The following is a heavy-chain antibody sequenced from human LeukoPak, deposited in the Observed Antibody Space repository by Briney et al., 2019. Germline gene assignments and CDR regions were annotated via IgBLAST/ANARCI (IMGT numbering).Heavy chain of an antibody. V-gene: IGHV3-21*01. CDR1: GFIFSNYA. D-gene: IGHD3-22*01. CDR3: ARDVVFYYYDSSGYFGAFDI. J-gene: IGHJ3*02. Sequence: GKALRLSCAASGFIFSNYAMHWVRQAPGKGLEWVSSITSSSSYIHYADSVKGRFTISRDNAKNSLYLQMNNLRAEDTAVYYCARDVVFYYYDSSGYFGAFDIWGQGTMVIVS. CDR2: ITSSSSYI.